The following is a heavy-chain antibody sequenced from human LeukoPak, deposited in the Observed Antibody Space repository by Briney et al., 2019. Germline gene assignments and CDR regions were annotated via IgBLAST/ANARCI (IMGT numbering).Heavy chain of an antibody. J-gene: IGHJ4*02. CDR1: GGSVSSYF. Sequence: SETLSLTCTVSGGSVSSYFWSWIRQPAGKGLEWIGRIYTSGSTNYNPSLKSRVTVSVDTSRNQFSLKLSSVNAADTAVYYCARQGSGNYLSPVNYWGQGTLVTVSS. CDR2: IYTSGST. D-gene: IGHD1-26*01. CDR3: ARQGSGNYLSPVNY. V-gene: IGHV4-4*07.